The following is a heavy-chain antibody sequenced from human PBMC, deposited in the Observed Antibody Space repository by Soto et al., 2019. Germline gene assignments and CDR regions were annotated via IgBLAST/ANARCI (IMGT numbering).Heavy chain of an antibody. J-gene: IGHJ4*02. V-gene: IGHV3-21*01. CDR3: ARECSSTSCYVGGFDY. CDR2: ISSSSSYI. CDR1: GFTFSSYS. Sequence: EVQLVESGGGLVKPGGSLRLSCAASGFTFSSYSMNWVRQAPGKGLEWVSSISSSSSYIYYADSVKGRFTISRDNAKNSLYLQMNSLRAEDTAVYYCARECSSTSCYVGGFDYWGQGTLVTVSS. D-gene: IGHD2-2*01.